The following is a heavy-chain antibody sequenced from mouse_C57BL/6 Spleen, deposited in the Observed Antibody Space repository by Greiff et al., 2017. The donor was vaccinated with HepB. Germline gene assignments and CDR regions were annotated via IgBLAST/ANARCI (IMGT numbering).Heavy chain of an antibody. D-gene: IGHD2-4*01. CDR3: ARNEGYDYDGAMDY. V-gene: IGHV2-2*01. J-gene: IGHJ4*01. CDR2: IWSGGST. CDR1: GFSLTSYG. Sequence: VQRVESGPGLVQPSQSLSITCTVSGFSLTSYGVHWVRQSPGKGLEWLGVIWSGGSTDYNAAFISRLSISNDNSKSQVFFKMNSLQADDTAIYYCARNEGYDYDGAMDYWGQGTSVTVSS.